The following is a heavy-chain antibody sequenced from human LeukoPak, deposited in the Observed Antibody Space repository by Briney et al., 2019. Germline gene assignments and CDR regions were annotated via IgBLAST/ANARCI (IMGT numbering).Heavy chain of an antibody. CDR1: GGSISSSSYY. Sequence: PSETLSLTCTVSGGSISSSSYYWGWIRQPPGKGLEWIGSIYYSGRTYYNPSLKSRVALSVDTSKSRISLKLISVTAADTAVYYCARLYSGARPPDYWGQGTLVTVSS. J-gene: IGHJ4*02. CDR3: ARLYSGARPPDY. D-gene: IGHD3-10*01. V-gene: IGHV4-39*01. CDR2: IYYSGRT.